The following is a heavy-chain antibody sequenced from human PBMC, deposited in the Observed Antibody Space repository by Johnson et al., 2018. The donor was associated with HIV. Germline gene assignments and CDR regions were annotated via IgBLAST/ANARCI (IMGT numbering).Heavy chain of an antibody. V-gene: IGHV3-33*01. CDR3: ARDREVAGTHHDAFDI. D-gene: IGHD6-19*01. CDR1: GFTFSSYG. CDR2: IWYDGSNK. Sequence: QMLLVESGGGVVQPGRSLRLSCAASGFTFSSYGMHWVRQAPGKGLEWVAVIWYDGSNKYYADSVKGRFTISRDNSKNTLHLQMNSLRPEDTAVYYCARDREVAGTHHDAFDIWGQGTMVTVSS. J-gene: IGHJ3*02.